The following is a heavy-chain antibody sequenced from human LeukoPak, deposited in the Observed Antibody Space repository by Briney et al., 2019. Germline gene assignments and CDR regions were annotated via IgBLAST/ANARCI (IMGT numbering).Heavy chain of an antibody. J-gene: IGHJ6*02. CDR3: ARDRTTKARIGGMDV. Sequence: GGSLRLSCVGSTFIFGSYSMNWVRQAPGKGLEWVSYISETSSHRYYADSVKGRFTISRDNAQNSLYLQMNSLSAEDTGIYYCARDRTTKARIGGMDVWGQGTTVIVSS. V-gene: IGHV3-21*06. CDR2: ISETSSHR. CDR1: TFIFGSYS. D-gene: IGHD1-1*01.